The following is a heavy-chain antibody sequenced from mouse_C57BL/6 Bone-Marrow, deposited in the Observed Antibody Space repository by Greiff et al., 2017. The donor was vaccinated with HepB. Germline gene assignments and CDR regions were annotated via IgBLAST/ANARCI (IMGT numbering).Heavy chain of an antibody. Sequence: VQGVESGAELMKPGASVKLSCKATGYTFTGYWIEWVKQRPGHGLEWIGEILPGSGSTNYNEKFKGKATFTADTYSNTAYMQLSSLTTEDSAIYYCARSGGYDYDEGTWFAYWGQGTLVTVSA. CDR3: ARSGGYDYDEGTWFAY. CDR1: GYTFTGYW. D-gene: IGHD2-4*01. J-gene: IGHJ3*01. CDR2: ILPGSGST. V-gene: IGHV1-9*01.